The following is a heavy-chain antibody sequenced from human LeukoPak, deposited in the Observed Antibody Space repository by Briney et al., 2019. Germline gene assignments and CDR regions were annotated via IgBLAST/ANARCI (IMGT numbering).Heavy chain of an antibody. CDR1: GFTFSDYA. Sequence: PGGSLRLSCAASGFTFSDYAMTWVRQAPGKGLEWVATISGSGVMTYYADSVKGRFTISRDNSKNTLYLQMNSLRAEDTAVYYCAKAYIAAAGYFDYWGQGTLVTVSS. D-gene: IGHD6-13*01. CDR2: ISGSGVMT. V-gene: IGHV3-23*01. J-gene: IGHJ4*02. CDR3: AKAYIAAAGYFDY.